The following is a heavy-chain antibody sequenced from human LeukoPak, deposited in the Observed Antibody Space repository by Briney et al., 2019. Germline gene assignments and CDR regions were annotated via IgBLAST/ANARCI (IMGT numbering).Heavy chain of an antibody. CDR2: INPSGGST. D-gene: IGHD3-3*01. V-gene: IGHV1-46*01. CDR3: ATPLLESGSSRGFCDY. CDR1: GYTFTSYY. J-gene: IGHJ4*02. Sequence: ASVKVSCKASGYTFTSYYMHWVRQAPGQGLEWMGIINPSGGSTSYAQKFQGRVTMTRDTSTSTVYMELSSLRSEDTAVYYCATPLLESGSSRGFCDYWGQGTLITVSS.